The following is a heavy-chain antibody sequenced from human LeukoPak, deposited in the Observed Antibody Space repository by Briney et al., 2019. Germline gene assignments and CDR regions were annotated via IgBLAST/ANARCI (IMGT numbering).Heavy chain of an antibody. J-gene: IGHJ4*02. Sequence: ASVKVSCKASGYTSTGYYMHWVRQAPGQGLEWMGWINPNSGGTNYAQKFQGRVTMTRDTSISTAYMELSRLKSDDTAVYYCARELDSSSCDYWGQGTLVTVSS. CDR3: ARELDSSSCDY. V-gene: IGHV1-2*02. D-gene: IGHD6-13*01. CDR1: GYTSTGYY. CDR2: INPNSGGT.